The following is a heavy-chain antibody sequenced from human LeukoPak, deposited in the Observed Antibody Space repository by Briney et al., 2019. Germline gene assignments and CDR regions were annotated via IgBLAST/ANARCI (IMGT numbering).Heavy chain of an antibody. CDR1: GGTFSSYA. CDR3: ARGNYVTLDAFDI. Sequence: GASVKVSCKASGGTFSSYAIGWVRQAPGQGLEWMGRIIPILGIANYAQKFQGRVTITADKSTSTAYMELSSLRSEDTAVYYCARGNYVTLDAFDIWGQGTMVTVSS. D-gene: IGHD3-10*02. CDR2: IIPILGIA. J-gene: IGHJ3*02. V-gene: IGHV1-69*04.